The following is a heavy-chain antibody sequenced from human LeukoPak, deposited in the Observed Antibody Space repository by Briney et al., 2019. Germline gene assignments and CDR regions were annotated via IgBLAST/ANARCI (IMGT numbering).Heavy chain of an antibody. CDR3: VKDRTGTYTLDY. J-gene: IGHJ4*02. Sequence: GGSLRLSCVASGFTFSRSTMDWVRRAPGKGLEWVAFISDDGSRQHYADSVKGRFTISRDNSKNTLNLQMNSLRAEDTAVYYCVKDRTGTYTLDYWGQGTLVTVSS. V-gene: IGHV3-30-3*01. CDR1: GFTFSRST. CDR2: ISDDGSRQ. D-gene: IGHD3-10*01.